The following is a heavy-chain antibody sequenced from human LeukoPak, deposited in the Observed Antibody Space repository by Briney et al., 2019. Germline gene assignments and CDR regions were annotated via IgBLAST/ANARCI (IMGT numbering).Heavy chain of an antibody. CDR2: IDYSGST. CDR1: GGSISTYY. CDR3: ARVGQGCFVL. V-gene: IGHV4-59*01. Sequence: PSETLSLTCTVSGGSISTYYWSWIRQPPGKGLEWLGYIDYSGSTNYNPSLKSRVTISVDTSKNQFSLRLSSVTAADTATYYCARVGQGCFVLWGRGTLVTVSS. J-gene: IGHJ2*01.